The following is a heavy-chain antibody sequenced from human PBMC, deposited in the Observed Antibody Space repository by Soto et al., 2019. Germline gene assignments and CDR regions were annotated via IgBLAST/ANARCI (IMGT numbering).Heavy chain of an antibody. CDR1: GFTFSSYS. CDR2: ISSSSSYI. J-gene: IGHJ6*02. Sequence: EVQLVESGGGLVKPGGSLRLSCAASGFTFSSYSMNWVRQAPGKGLEWVSSISSSSSYIYYADSVKGRFTISRDNAKNSLYLQMNSLRAEDTAVYYCARDVYNWNDNYYYGMDVWGQGTTVTVSS. D-gene: IGHD1-1*01. CDR3: ARDVYNWNDNYYYGMDV. V-gene: IGHV3-21*01.